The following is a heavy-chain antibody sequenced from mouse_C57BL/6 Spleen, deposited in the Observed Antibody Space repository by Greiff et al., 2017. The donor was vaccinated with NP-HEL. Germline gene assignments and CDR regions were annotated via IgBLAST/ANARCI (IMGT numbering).Heavy chain of an antibody. J-gene: IGHJ4*01. Sequence: EVMLVESGGDLVKPGGSLKLSCAASGFTFSSYGMSWVRQTPDKRLEWVATISSGGSYTYYPDSVKGRFTISRDNAKNTLYLQMSSLKSEDTAMYYCARLNDYERYYAMDYWGQGTSVTVSS. CDR2: ISSGGSYT. D-gene: IGHD2-4*01. V-gene: IGHV5-6*01. CDR1: GFTFSSYG. CDR3: ARLNDYERYYAMDY.